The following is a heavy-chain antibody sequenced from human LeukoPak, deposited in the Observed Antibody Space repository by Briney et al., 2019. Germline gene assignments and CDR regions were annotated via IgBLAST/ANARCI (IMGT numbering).Heavy chain of an antibody. CDR2: ISSSISYT. CDR1: GFTFSDYY. CDR3: ARDLSGYELGWIDY. D-gene: IGHD5-12*01. Sequence: PGGSLRLSCAASGFTFSDYYMSWIRQPPGKGLEWVSYISSSISYTNYADSVKGRFTISRDNAKNSLYLQMNSLRAEDTAVYYCARDLSGYELGWIDYWGQGTLVTVSS. V-gene: IGHV3-11*05. J-gene: IGHJ4*02.